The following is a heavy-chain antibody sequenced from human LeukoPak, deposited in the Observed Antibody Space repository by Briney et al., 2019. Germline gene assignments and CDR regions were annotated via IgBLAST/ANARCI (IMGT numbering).Heavy chain of an antibody. Sequence: SETLSLTCAVYGGSFSGYYWSWIRQPPGKGLEWIGEINHSGSTNYNPSLKSRVTISVDTSKNQSSLKLSSVTAADTAVYYCASSIAVAGPFDYWGQGTLVTVSS. D-gene: IGHD6-19*01. CDR3: ASSIAVAGPFDY. CDR2: INHSGST. CDR1: GGSFSGYY. V-gene: IGHV4-34*01. J-gene: IGHJ4*02.